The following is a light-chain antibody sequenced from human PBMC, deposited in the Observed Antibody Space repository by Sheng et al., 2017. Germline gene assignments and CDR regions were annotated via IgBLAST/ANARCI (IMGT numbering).Light chain of an antibody. V-gene: IGLV1-40*01. CDR2: DNN. CDR3: AAWDDSLNGWV. Sequence: QSVLTQPPSVSGAPGQRITISCTGSSSNIGAGYDVHWYQQLPGTAPKLLIYDNNNRPSGVPDRFSGSQSGTSVSLAISGLQSEDEADYYCAAWDDSLNGWVFGGGTKLTVL. J-gene: IGLJ3*02. CDR1: SSNIGAGYD.